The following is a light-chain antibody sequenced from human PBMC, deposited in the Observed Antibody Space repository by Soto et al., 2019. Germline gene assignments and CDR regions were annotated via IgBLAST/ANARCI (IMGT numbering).Light chain of an antibody. V-gene: IGKV3-20*01. J-gene: IGKJ4*01. Sequence: EIVLTQSPGTLSLSPGESATLSCRASESVSRNYLAWYQQKPGQAPRLLIYGASSRATGIPNRFSGSGSGTDFTLTISGLEPEDFAVYYCQQYNSWPLTFGGGTKVEIK. CDR1: ESVSRNY. CDR2: GAS. CDR3: QQYNSWPLT.